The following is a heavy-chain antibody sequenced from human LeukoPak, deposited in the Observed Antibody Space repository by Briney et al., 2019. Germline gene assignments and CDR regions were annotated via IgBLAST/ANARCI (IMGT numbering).Heavy chain of an antibody. Sequence: SETLSLTCTVSGGSISSSGYYWGWIRQPPGKGLEWIGSIYYSGSTYYNPSLKSRVTISVDTSKNQFSLKLSSVTAADTAVYYCARGSYDYVWGSYRQDNWFDPWGQGTLVTVSS. CDR1: GGSISSSGYY. CDR3: ARGSYDYVWGSYRQDNWFDP. V-gene: IGHV4-39*01. CDR2: IYYSGST. J-gene: IGHJ5*02. D-gene: IGHD3-16*02.